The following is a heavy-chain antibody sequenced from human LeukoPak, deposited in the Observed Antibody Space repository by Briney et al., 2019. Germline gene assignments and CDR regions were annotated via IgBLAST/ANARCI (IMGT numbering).Heavy chain of an antibody. CDR2: ISSSGSTI. J-gene: IGHJ6*04. D-gene: IGHD3-10*02. Sequence: PGGSLRLSCAASGFTVSRYEMNWVGQAPGKGLECVSYISSSGSTIYYADSVKCRFTISRDNAKNSLYLQMNSLRAEDTAVYYCAELGITMIGGVWGKGTTVTISS. CDR1: GFTVSRYE. V-gene: IGHV3-48*03. CDR3: AELGITMIGGV.